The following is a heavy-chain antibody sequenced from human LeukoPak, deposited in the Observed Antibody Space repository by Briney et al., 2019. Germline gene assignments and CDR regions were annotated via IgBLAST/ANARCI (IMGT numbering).Heavy chain of an antibody. CDR1: GFTFSSYS. J-gene: IGHJ3*02. Sequence: GGSLRLSYAASGFTFSSYSMHWVRQAPGKGLKWVSSISSSSSYIYYADSVKGRFTISRDNAKNSLYLQMNSLRAEDTAVYYCAREGSSYYDSSGISDAFDIWGQGTMVTVSS. V-gene: IGHV3-21*01. CDR3: AREGSSYYDSSGISDAFDI. D-gene: IGHD3-22*01. CDR2: ISSSSSYI.